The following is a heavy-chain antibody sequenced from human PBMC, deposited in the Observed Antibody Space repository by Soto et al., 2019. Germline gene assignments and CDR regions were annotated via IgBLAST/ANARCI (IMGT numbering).Heavy chain of an antibody. CDR1: GFTFSRFE. V-gene: IGHV3-48*03. CDR3: TRAAWFPYLSFY. CDR2: ISSSGSTA. D-gene: IGHD3-10*01. J-gene: IGHJ4*02. Sequence: GGSLRLSCAASGFTFSRFELHWVRRAPGKGLEWISYISSSGSTAYYASSVEGRFTISRDNANNSVYLQMDSLRAEDTALYYCTRAAWFPYLSFYWGQGALVTVSS.